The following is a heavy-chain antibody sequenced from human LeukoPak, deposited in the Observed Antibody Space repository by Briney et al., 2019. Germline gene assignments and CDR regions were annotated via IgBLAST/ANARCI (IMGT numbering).Heavy chain of an antibody. D-gene: IGHD3-10*01. CDR2: INPNSGDT. J-gene: IGHJ4*02. CDR3: ARDLLGSMVH. Sequence: ASVKVSCKASGYTFSGSYIHWVRQAPGQGLEWLGRINPNSGDTNYAQNLQGRVTMTRDTSISTAYMELSRLRSDDTAVYYCARDLLGSMVHWGQGTLVTVSS. V-gene: IGHV1-2*06. CDR1: GYTFSGSY.